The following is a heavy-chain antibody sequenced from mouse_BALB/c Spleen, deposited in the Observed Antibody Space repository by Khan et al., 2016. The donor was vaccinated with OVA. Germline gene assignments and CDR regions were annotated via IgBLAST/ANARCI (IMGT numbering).Heavy chain of an antibody. CDR1: GYTFTNYW. Sequence: QVQLKHSGGEVIRPGTSVKISCKASGYTFTNYWLGWIRQRPGHGLEWIGDIYPGGYFTNYNEHFKGKATLTVDTSSSTANMQFSSLTSEDSAVYFCARWATWYFDVWGAGTTVTVSS. CDR2: IYPGGYFT. V-gene: IGHV1-63*01. CDR3: ARWATWYFDV. D-gene: IGHD3-1*01. J-gene: IGHJ1*01.